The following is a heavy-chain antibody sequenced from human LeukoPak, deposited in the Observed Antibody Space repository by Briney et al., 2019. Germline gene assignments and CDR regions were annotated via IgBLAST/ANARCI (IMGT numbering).Heavy chain of an antibody. Sequence: PGGSLRLSCAASGFTVSSNYMSWVRQAPGKGLEWVSVIYSGGSTYYADSVKGRFTISRDNAKNTLYLQMNSLRAEDTAVYYCARDHIVVVTAHYYYYYGMDVWGQGTTVTVSS. CDR3: ARDHIVVVTAHYYYYYGMDV. V-gene: IGHV3-53*01. D-gene: IGHD2-21*02. CDR1: GFTVSSNY. CDR2: IYSGGST. J-gene: IGHJ6*02.